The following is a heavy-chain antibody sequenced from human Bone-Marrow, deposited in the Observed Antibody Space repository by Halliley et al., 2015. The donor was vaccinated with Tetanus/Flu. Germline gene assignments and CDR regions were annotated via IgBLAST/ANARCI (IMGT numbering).Heavy chain of an antibody. CDR1: GGSIGSHF. CDR3: ATLGYSPGNSFDH. Sequence: GLVKPSETLSLTCSLSGGSIGSHFWCWIRQPPGRGLEWIGFYYYGGGTYYNPSLKSPVAISTDTSKNQFSLGLSSVSATDTAVYYCATLGYSPGNSFDHWGQGTPITVSS. V-gene: IGHV4-59*08. D-gene: IGHD2-15*01. CDR2: YYYGGGT. J-gene: IGHJ4*02.